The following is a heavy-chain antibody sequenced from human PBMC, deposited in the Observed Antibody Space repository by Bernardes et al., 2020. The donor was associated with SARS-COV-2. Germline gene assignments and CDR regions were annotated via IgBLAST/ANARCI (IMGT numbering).Heavy chain of an antibody. CDR2: FDPQDAET. D-gene: IGHD4-17*01. V-gene: IGHV1-24*01. CDR3: ATSQAIYGDYESYNYYYGMDV. Sequence: ASVKVSCKVSGYTLTEVSMHWVRQAPGKGLEWMGGFDPQDAETIYAQKFQGRVTMTEDTSTNTAYMELSSLRSEDTAVYYCATSQAIYGDYESYNYYYGMDVWGQGTTVSVSS. J-gene: IGHJ6*02. CDR1: GYTLTEVS.